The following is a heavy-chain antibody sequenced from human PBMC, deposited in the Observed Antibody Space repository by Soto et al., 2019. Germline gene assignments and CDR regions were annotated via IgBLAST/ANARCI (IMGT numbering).Heavy chain of an antibody. Sequence: QVQPVQSGAEVKKPGASMKVSCKASGYTFSDYYMHWVRQAPGQGLECMGWISPNNGATNYAQKFQDRVTMTRDASITTAYMELSRLRSDDTAVYYCARGGEFCSTGSCNSSLGDAFDVWGQGTTVTVSS. V-gene: IGHV1-2*02. J-gene: IGHJ3*01. CDR3: ARGGEFCSTGSCNSSLGDAFDV. CDR2: ISPNNGAT. D-gene: IGHD2-15*01. CDR1: GYTFSDYY.